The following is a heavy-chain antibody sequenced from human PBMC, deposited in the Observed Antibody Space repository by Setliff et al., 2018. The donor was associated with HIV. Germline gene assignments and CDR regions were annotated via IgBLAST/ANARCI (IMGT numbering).Heavy chain of an antibody. Sequence: TLSLTCTVSGASISSTSYYWGWIRQPPGKGLEWIGYVLNSGTTYNSPSFGSRVAISIDTSKNQFSLKLSSVTADDTAIYYCARGVYCGGSCYSGTDSWGRGSLVTVSS. CDR1: GASISSTSYY. D-gene: IGHD2-21*01. V-gene: IGHV4-31*02. J-gene: IGHJ4*02. CDR3: ARGVYCGGSCYSGTDS. CDR2: VLNSGTT.